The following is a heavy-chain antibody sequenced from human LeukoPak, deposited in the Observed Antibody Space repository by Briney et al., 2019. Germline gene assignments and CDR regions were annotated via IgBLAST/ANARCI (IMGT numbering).Heavy chain of an antibody. V-gene: IGHV3-23*01. Sequence: GGSLRLSCAASGLTFSSYAMTWVRQAPGKGLEWVSGISYSGGGTYYADSVKGRFTISRDNSKNTLYLQMNNLSAEDTAVYYCAKVYSGWYYDYWGQGTLVTVSS. J-gene: IGHJ4*02. CDR2: ISYSGGGT. CDR1: GLTFSSYA. CDR3: AKVYSGWYYDY. D-gene: IGHD6-19*01.